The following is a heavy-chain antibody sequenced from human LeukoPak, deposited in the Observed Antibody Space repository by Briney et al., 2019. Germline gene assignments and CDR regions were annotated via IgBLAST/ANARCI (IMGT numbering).Heavy chain of an antibody. V-gene: IGHV4-31*03. D-gene: IGHD3-10*01. J-gene: IGHJ4*02. CDR3: ARSNYGSGSYYNN. CDR1: GGSISSGGHY. CDR2: IYYSGTT. Sequence: SQTLSLTCTVSGGSISSGGHYWSWIRQHPGKGLEWIGYIYYSGTTYYNPSLQSRVTISVDTSKNQFSLRLSSVTAADTAVYYCARSNYGSGSYYNNWGQGTLVTVSS.